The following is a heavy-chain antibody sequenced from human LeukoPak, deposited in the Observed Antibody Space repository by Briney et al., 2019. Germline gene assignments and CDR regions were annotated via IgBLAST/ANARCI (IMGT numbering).Heavy chain of an antibody. J-gene: IGHJ6*02. D-gene: IGHD2-2*01. CDR1: GFTFSSYG. CDR2: IWYDGSNK. V-gene: IGHV3-30*02. Sequence: GGSLRLSCAASGFTFSSYGMHWVRQAPGKGLEWVAVIWYDGSNKYYADSVKGRFTISRDNSKNTLYLQMNSLRAEDTAVYYCAKSKYQLPTYYYYGMDVWGQGTTVTVSS. CDR3: AKSKYQLPTYYYYGMDV.